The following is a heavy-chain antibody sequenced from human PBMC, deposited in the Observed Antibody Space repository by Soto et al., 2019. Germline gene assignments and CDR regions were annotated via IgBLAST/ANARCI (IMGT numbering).Heavy chain of an antibody. D-gene: IGHD6-6*01. J-gene: IGHJ6*02. V-gene: IGHV3-23*01. CDR1: GFTFSTYA. Sequence: EVQLLESGGGLVQPGGSLRLSCAASGFTFSTYAMTWVRQAPGQGLDWVSAIAAIGGGTYYAGSVKGRFAISRDNSKNTLYLQMNSLRAEDTAVYYCAPPPPELVPFAATYYYGMDVWGQGTTVTVSS. CDR3: APPPPELVPFAATYYYGMDV. CDR2: IAAIGGGT.